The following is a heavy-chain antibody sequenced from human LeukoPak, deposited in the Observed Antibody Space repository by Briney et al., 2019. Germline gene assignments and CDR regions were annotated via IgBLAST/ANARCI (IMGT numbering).Heavy chain of an antibody. CDR1: EFSFSSYA. CDR3: ARENSGSYEGDNWFDP. V-gene: IGHV3-23*01. J-gene: IGHJ5*02. CDR2: ISGSGGST. Sequence: GGSLRLSCAASEFSFSSYAMSWVRQAPGKGLNWVSTISGSGGSTYYADSVKGRFTISRDNAKNSLYLQMNSLRAEDTAVYYCARENSGSYEGDNWFDPWGQGTLVTVSS. D-gene: IGHD1-26*01.